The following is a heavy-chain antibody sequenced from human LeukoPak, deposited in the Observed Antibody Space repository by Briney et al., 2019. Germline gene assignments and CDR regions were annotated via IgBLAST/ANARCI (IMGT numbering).Heavy chain of an antibody. Sequence: GASVKVSCKASGYTFTSYDIHWVRQATGQGLAWMGWMNPNSGNTGYAQKFQGRVTMTRNTSISTAYMELSSLRSEDTAVYYCARRSQAGGTGIGYWGQGTLVTVSS. CDR2: MNPNSGNT. J-gene: IGHJ4*02. CDR3: ARRSQAGGTGIGY. CDR1: GYTFTSYD. V-gene: IGHV1-8*01. D-gene: IGHD6-19*01.